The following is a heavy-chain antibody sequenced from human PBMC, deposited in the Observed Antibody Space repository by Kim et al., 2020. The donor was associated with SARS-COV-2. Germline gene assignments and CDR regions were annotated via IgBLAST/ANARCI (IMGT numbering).Heavy chain of an antibody. CDR3: PGDYCINGACYSGHYDMDV. CDR1: GINFRNYA. D-gene: IGHD2-8*01. Sequence: GGSLRLSCSTSGINFRNYAMSWVRQAPGKGLEWVSSITGIGDLTYYADSVKGRFTISRDNSKNTVYLQMNSLRVEDTAIYYCPGDYCINGACYSGHYDMDVWGQGATVAVSS. CDR2: ITGIGDLT. J-gene: IGHJ6*02. V-gene: IGHV3-23*01.